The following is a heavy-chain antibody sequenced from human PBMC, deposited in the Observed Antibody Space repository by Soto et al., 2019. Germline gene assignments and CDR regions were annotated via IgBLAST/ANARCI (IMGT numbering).Heavy chain of an antibody. V-gene: IGHV4-30-2*01. CDR1: GGSISSGGYS. CDR2: IYHSGST. D-gene: IGHD6-19*01. J-gene: IGHJ4*02. Sequence: QLQLQESGSGLVKPSQTLSLTCAVSGGSISSGGYSWSWIRQPPGKGLEWIGYIYHSGSTYYTPSLQSRVTISVDRSKNQFSLKLSSVTAADTAVYYCARAGGLGAVAVDYLGQGTLVTVSS. CDR3: ARAGGLGAVAVDY.